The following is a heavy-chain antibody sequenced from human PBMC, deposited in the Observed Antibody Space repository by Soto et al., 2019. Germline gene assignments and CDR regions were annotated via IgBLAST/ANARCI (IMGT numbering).Heavy chain of an antibody. V-gene: IGHV3-48*03. J-gene: IGHJ4*02. CDR1: GFSFSTYE. CDR2: ISSGSDTI. D-gene: IGHD6-13*01. CDR3: ARDRAAGGY. Sequence: GSLRLSCAASGFSFSTYEMNWVRQAPGKGLEWVACISSGSDTIHYADSVRGRFTVSRDNAKNSLYLQMNSLRVEDTALYYCARDRAAGGYWGQGTLVTVSS.